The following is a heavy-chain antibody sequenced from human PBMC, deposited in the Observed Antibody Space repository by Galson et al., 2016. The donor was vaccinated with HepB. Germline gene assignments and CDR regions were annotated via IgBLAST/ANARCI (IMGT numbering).Heavy chain of an antibody. D-gene: IGHD3-22*01. J-gene: IGHJ6*03. Sequence: SETLSLTCGVYGESFGNYYWTWIRQPPGKGLEWIGEINRSGYTNYNPSLKSRVTMSVDTSQNRFSLNLKSVTAADTAVYYCARAYSYDSRGVYQYYYYINVWGKGTTVTVSS. V-gene: IGHV4-34*01. CDR3: ARAYSYDSRGVYQYYYYINV. CDR2: INRSGYT. CDR1: GESFGNYY.